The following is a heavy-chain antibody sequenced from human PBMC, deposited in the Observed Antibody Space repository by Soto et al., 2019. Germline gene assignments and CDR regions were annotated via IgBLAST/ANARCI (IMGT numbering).Heavy chain of an antibody. V-gene: IGHV3-30*18. Sequence: LRLSCAASGFTLSSYGMHWVRQDPGKGLEWVAVISYDGSNKYYADSVKGRFTISRDNSKNTLYLQMNSLRAEDTSVYYCAKDARRDGHNFVDYWGQGTLVTVSS. CDR3: AKDARRDGHNFVDY. CDR2: ISYDGSNK. J-gene: IGHJ4*02. CDR1: GFTLSSYG.